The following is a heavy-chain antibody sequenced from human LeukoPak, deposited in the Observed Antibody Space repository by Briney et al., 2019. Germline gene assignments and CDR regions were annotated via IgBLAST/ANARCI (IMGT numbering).Heavy chain of an antibody. CDR3: AKGFSYYYDSGYDPDSY. V-gene: IGHV3-30*18. Sequence: PGRSLRLSCAASGFTFSSHGMHWVRQAPGKGLEWVAVISYDGSNKYYADSVKGRFTISRDNSKNTLYLQMNSLRAEDTAVYYCAKGFSYYYDSGYDPDSYWGQGTLVTVSS. J-gene: IGHJ4*02. CDR1: GFTFSSHG. CDR2: ISYDGSNK. D-gene: IGHD3-22*01.